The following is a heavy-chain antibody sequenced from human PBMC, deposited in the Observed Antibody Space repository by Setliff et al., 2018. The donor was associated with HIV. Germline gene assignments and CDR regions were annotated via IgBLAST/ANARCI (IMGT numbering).Heavy chain of an antibody. CDR1: GYTFINYY. J-gene: IGHJ4*02. CDR3: ARGYSSSWYNY. CDR2: ISAYNGHT. V-gene: IGHV1-18*04. D-gene: IGHD6-13*01. Sequence: ASVKVSCKASGYTFINYYIHWVRQAPGLGLEWMGWISAYNGHTNYAQKLHGRVTMTTDTSTSTAYMGLRSLRSDDTAVYYCARGYSSSWYNYWGQGTLVTV.